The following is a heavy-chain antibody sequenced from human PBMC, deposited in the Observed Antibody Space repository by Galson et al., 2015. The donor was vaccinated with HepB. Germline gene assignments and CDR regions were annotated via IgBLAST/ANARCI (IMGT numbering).Heavy chain of an antibody. V-gene: IGHV3-48*02. CDR2: ISSSSSTI. CDR1: GFTFSSYS. CDR3: AQRDYGGNSN. J-gene: IGHJ4*02. D-gene: IGHD4-23*01. Sequence: SLRLSCAASGFTFSSYSMNWVRQAPEKGLECVSYISSSSSTIYYADSVKGRFTISRDNAKNSLFLQMNSLRDEDTAVYYCAQRDYGGNSNWGQGTLVTVSS.